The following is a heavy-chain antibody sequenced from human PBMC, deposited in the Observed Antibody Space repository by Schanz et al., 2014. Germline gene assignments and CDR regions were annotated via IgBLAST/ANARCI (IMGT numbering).Heavy chain of an antibody. J-gene: IGHJ4*02. Sequence: EVQLVESGGGLVQPGGSLRLSCTASTFTFDHYAMTWVRQAPGKGLEWVAAVSSRSDEIKYADSVRGRFTISRDNSKNTQYLQMNSLRAEDTAVYFCAKIERNEDWGQGTLVIVSS. CDR3: AKIERNED. D-gene: IGHD1-1*01. CDR1: TFTFDHYA. CDR2: VSSRSDEI. V-gene: IGHV3-23*04.